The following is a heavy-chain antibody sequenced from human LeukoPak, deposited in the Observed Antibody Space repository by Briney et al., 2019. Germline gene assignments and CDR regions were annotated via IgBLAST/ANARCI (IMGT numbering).Heavy chain of an antibody. J-gene: IGHJ5*02. V-gene: IGHV1-24*01. CDR2: FDPEDGET. Sequence: ASVTVSFKVSGYTLTELSMHWVRQAPGKGLEWMGGFDPEDGETIYAQKFQGRVTMTEDTSTDTAYMELSSLRSEDTAVYYCAITSIVVARGWFDPWGQGTLVTVSS. D-gene: IGHD3-22*01. CDR1: GYTLTELS. CDR3: AITSIVVARGWFDP.